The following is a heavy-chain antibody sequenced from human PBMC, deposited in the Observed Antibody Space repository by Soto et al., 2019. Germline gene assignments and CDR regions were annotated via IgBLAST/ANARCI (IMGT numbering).Heavy chain of an antibody. J-gene: IGHJ4*02. CDR3: ARVDSPYYYNSSGYFNY. CDR2: IFHLGTT. D-gene: IGHD3-22*01. V-gene: IGHV4-38-2*01. Sequence: SETLSLTCGVSGYSISSGYYWGWIRQPPGRGPEWIGNIFHLGTTYYNPSLKSRAAISVDTSKNEFSLRLTSVNAADTAVYYCARVDSPYYYNSSGYFNYWGQGALVTVSS. CDR1: GYSISSGYY.